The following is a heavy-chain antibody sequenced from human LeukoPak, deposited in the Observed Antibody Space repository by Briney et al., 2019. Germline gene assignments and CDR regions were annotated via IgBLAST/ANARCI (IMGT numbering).Heavy chain of an antibody. CDR2: ISGSGGST. Sequence: GGSLRLSRAASGFTFSSYAMSWVRQAPGKGLEWVSAISGSGGSTYYADSVKGRFTISRDNSKNTLYLQMNSLRAEDTAVYYCAKEGYCSSTSCYAGGLDYWGQGTLVTVSS. V-gene: IGHV3-23*01. D-gene: IGHD2-2*01. CDR3: AKEGYCSSTSCYAGGLDY. J-gene: IGHJ4*02. CDR1: GFTFSSYA.